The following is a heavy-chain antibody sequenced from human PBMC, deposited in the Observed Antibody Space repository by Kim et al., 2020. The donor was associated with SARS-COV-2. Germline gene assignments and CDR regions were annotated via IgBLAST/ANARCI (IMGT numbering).Heavy chain of an antibody. CDR2: IYYSGST. J-gene: IGHJ3*02. CDR3: ARLGGRIAARFSAFDI. V-gene: IGHV4-39*01. D-gene: IGHD6-6*01. CDR1: GGSISSSSYY. Sequence: SETLSLTCTVSGGSISSSSYYWGWIRQPPGKGLEWIGSIYYSGSTYYNPSLKSRVTISVDTSKNQFSLKLSSVTAADTAVYYCARLGGRIAARFSAFDIWGQGTMVTVSS.